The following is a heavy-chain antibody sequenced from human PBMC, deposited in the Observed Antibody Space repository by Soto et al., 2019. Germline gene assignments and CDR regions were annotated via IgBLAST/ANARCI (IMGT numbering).Heavy chain of an antibody. J-gene: IGHJ4*02. V-gene: IGHV3-23*01. D-gene: IGHD2-15*01. Sequence: PGGSLRLSCAASGFSFTNFAMSWVRQAPGKGLEWVAGIGASGDITWYAHSVKHRLSSSRYNSKNTLYLQLNSLRFEDTAVYYCAKDDFTDRGNDFFDYRGPGTLVTVSS. CDR1: GFSFTNFA. CDR2: IGASGDIT. CDR3: AKDDFTDRGNDFFDY.